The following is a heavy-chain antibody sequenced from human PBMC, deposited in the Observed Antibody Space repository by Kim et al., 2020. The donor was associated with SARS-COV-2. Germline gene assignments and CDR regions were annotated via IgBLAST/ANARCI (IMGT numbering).Heavy chain of an antibody. CDR1: GFTFSGSA. CDR3: IRTLDPYSSSWYFPLEGLVYYYYGMGV. CDR2: IRSKANSYAT. V-gene: IGHV3-73*01. D-gene: IGHD6-13*01. Sequence: GGSLRLSCAASGFTFSGSAMHWVRQASGKGLEWVGRIRSKANSYATAYAASVKGRFTISRDDSKNTAYLQMNSLKTEETAVYYCIRTLDPYSSSWYFPLEGLVYYYYGMGVWGQGTTVTVSS. J-gene: IGHJ6*02.